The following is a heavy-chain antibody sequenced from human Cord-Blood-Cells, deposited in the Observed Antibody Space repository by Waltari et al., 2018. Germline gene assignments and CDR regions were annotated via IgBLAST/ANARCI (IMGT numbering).Heavy chain of an antibody. J-gene: IGHJ4*02. Sequence: QVQLVQSGAEVKKPGASVKVSCKASGYTFTSYAMHWVRQAPGQRLEWMGWINAGNGNTKYSQKFQGRVTITRDTSASTAYMELSSLRSEDTAVYYCAREITGTTWGYFDYWGQGTLVTVSS. CDR3: AREITGTTWGYFDY. CDR1: GYTFTSYA. V-gene: IGHV1-3*01. CDR2: INAGNGNT. D-gene: IGHD1-7*01.